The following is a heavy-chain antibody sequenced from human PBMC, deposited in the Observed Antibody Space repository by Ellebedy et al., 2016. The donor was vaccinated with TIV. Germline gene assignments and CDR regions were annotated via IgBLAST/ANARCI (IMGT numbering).Heavy chain of an antibody. D-gene: IGHD1-26*01. CDR2: VSGNGGST. V-gene: IGHV3-23*01. J-gene: IGHJ3*02. Sequence: GGSLRLXCAASGFIFSTYAMSWVRQATGKGLEWVSGVSGNGGSTYYADSVKGRFTISRDNFKSTLYLQMNSLRAEDTAVYYCAKLSVGDIDAFDIWGQGTMVTVSS. CDR1: GFIFSTYA. CDR3: AKLSVGDIDAFDI.